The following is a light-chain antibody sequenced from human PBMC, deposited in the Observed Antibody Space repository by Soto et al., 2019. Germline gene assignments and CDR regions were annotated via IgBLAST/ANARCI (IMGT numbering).Light chain of an antibody. Sequence: IVLTQSPLSLPVTPGEPASISCRSSESLLQSNGNHYLDWYLQKPGQSPQVLIYVGSNRASGVPDRFRGSGTGTDFTLKISRVEAEDVGVYYCMQALHTPWTFGQGTKVEIK. V-gene: IGKV2-28*01. CDR3: MQALHTPWT. CDR1: ESLLQSNGNHY. CDR2: VGS. J-gene: IGKJ1*01.